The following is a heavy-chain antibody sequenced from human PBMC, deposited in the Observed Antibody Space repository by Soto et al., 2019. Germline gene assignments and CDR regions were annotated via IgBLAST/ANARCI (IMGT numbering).Heavy chain of an antibody. D-gene: IGHD3-10*01. CDR2: ISSSSSYI. Sequence: GGSLRLSCAASGFTFSSYSMNWVRQAPGKGLEWVSSISSSSSYIYYADSVKGRFTISRDNAKNSLYLQMNSLGAEDTAVYYCARDFAPPEGGSGIKTNYYYYYGMDVWGQGTTVTVSS. CDR3: ARDFAPPEGGSGIKTNYYYYYGMDV. CDR1: GFTFSSYS. J-gene: IGHJ6*02. V-gene: IGHV3-21*01.